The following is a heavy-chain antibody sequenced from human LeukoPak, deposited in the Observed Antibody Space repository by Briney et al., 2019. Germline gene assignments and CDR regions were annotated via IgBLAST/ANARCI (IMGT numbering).Heavy chain of an antibody. V-gene: IGHV4-34*01. CDR3: ARRAYYDILTGYYIGFGYYY. CDR2: INHSGST. J-gene: IGHJ4*02. CDR1: GGSFSGYY. D-gene: IGHD3-9*01. Sequence: SETLSLTCAVYGGSFSGYYWSWIRQPPGKGLEWIGEINHSGSTNYNPSLKSRVTISVDTSKNQFSLKLSSVTAADTAVYYCARRAYYDILTGYYIGFGYYYWGQGTLVTVSS.